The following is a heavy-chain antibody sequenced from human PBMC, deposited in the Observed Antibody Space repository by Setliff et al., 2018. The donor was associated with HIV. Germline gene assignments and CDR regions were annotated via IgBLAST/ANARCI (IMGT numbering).Heavy chain of an antibody. Sequence: PSETLSLTCAVYGGSFSGYYWSWIRQPPGKGLEWIGEINHSGSTNYNPSLKSRVTISVDTSKNQFSLKLSSVTAADTAVYYCARGTLGYCSGGSCYPFDYWGQGTLVTVSS. J-gene: IGHJ4*02. CDR3: ARGTLGYCSGGSCYPFDY. V-gene: IGHV4-34*01. D-gene: IGHD2-15*01. CDR1: GGSFSGYY. CDR2: INHSGST.